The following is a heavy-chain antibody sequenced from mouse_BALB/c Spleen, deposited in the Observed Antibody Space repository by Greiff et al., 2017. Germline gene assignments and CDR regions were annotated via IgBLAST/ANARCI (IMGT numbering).Heavy chain of an antibody. V-gene: IGHV1S81*02. J-gene: IGHJ3*01. D-gene: IGHD4-1*01. CDR3: TRDSLTGTPFAY. Sequence: VQLQQSGAELVKPGASVKLSCKASGYTFTSYYMYWVKQRPGQGLEWIGEINPSNGGTNFNEKFKSKATLTVDKSSSTAYMQLSSLTSEDSAVYYCTRDSLTGTPFAYWGQGTLVTVSA. CDR1: GYTFTSYY. CDR2: INPSNGGT.